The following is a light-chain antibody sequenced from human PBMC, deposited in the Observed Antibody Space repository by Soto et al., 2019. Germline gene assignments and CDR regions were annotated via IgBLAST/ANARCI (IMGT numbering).Light chain of an antibody. CDR1: SSNIGSNT. J-gene: IGLJ2*01. Sequence: QSVLTQPPSASGTPVQSVTISCSGTSSNIGSNTVNWYQQFPGTAPKLLIYSNNRRPSGVPDRFSGSKSGTSASLAISGLQSEDEADYYCAAWDDSLNGPVFGGGTKLTVL. CDR2: SNN. V-gene: IGLV1-44*01. CDR3: AAWDDSLNGPV.